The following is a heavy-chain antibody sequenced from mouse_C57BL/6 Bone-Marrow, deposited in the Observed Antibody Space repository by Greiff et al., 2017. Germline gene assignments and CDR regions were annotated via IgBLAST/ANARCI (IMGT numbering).Heavy chain of an antibody. J-gene: IGHJ2*01. CDR1: GFSLTSYG. Sequence: VKLMESGPGLVQPSQSLSITCTVSGFSLTSYGVHWVRQSPGKGLEWLGVIWRGGSTDYNAAFMSRLSITKDNSKSQVFFKMNSLQADDTAIYYCAKGATVAYYFDYWGQGTTLTVSS. D-gene: IGHD1-1*01. CDR2: IWRGGST. V-gene: IGHV2-5*01. CDR3: AKGATVAYYFDY.